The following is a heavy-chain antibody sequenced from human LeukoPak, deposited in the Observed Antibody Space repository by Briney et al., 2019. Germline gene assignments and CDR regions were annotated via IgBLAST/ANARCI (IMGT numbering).Heavy chain of an antibody. V-gene: IGHV3-7*01. CDR3: ARDLAGPPQEAFDI. J-gene: IGHJ3*02. CDR2: IKQDGSER. CDR1: GFTFSSYW. Sequence: GGSLRLSCAASGFTFSSYWMNWVRQAPGKGLEWVANIKQDGSERYYVDSVKGRFTISRDNTKKSLYLQMNTLRAEDAAVYYCARDLAGPPQEAFDIWGQGTMVTVSS.